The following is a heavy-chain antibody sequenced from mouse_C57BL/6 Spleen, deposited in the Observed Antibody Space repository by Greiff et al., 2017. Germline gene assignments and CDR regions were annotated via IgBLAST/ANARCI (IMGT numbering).Heavy chain of an antibody. Sequence: QVQLQQPGAELVKPGASVKLSCTASGYTFTSYWMHWVQQRPGRGLEWIGRIDPNSGGTKYNEKFKSKATLTVDKPSSTAYMQLSSLTSEDSAVYDCARGGDGYYVGWYFDVWGTGTTVTVSS. J-gene: IGHJ1*03. D-gene: IGHD2-3*01. CDR3: ARGGDGYYVGWYFDV. CDR1: GYTFTSYW. CDR2: IDPNSGGT. V-gene: IGHV1-72*01.